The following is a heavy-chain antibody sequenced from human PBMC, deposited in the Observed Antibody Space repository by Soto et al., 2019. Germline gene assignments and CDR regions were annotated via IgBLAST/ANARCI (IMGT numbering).Heavy chain of an antibody. Sequence: GGSLRLSCAASGFTFDDYTMHWVRQAPGKGLEWVSLISWDGGSTYYADSVKGRFTISRDNSKNSLYLQMNSLRTEDTALYYCAKETTRLITVAGPFDYWGQGTLVTVSS. D-gene: IGHD6-19*01. CDR2: ISWDGGST. V-gene: IGHV3-43*01. CDR1: GFTFDDYT. J-gene: IGHJ4*02. CDR3: AKETTRLITVAGPFDY.